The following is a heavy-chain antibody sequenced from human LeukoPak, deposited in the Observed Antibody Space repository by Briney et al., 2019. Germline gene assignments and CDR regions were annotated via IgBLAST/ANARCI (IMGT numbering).Heavy chain of an antibody. D-gene: IGHD3-3*01. V-gene: IGHV4-34*01. CDR3: ARGERWVFLEKVNWFDP. Sequence: PSETLSLTCAVYGGSFSGYYWSWIRQPPGKGLEWIGEINHSGSTNYNPSLKSRVTISVDTSKNQFSLKLSSVTAADTAVYYCARGERWVFLEKVNWFDPWGQGTLVTVSS. CDR1: GGSFSGYY. J-gene: IGHJ5*02. CDR2: INHSGST.